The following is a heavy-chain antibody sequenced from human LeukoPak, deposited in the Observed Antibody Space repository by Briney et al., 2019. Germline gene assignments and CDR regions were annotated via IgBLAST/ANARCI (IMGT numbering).Heavy chain of an antibody. CDR1: GGSISSGDYY. J-gene: IGHJ4*02. V-gene: IGHV4-30-4*08. D-gene: IGHD3-10*01. Sequence: SETLSLTCTVSGGSISSGDYYWSWIRQPPGKGLGWIGYIYYSGSTYYNPSLKSRVTISVDTSKNQFSLKLSSVTAADTAVYYCARDIGSGSYSDYWGQGTLVTVSS. CDR3: ARDIGSGSYSDY. CDR2: IYYSGST.